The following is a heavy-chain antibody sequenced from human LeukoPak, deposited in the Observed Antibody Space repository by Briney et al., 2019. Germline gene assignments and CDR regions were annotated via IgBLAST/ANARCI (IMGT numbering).Heavy chain of an antibody. D-gene: IGHD3-16*01. Sequence: GGSPRLSCAPSGYTHCIYAVSCVRHAPEGGREWVSLMCGSGCSTLYVHSVKGRFTISRDNSKNTLYVQMNSERAGDTDVYFCARGVLGSTRLDVFDIWGQGTLVTVSS. CDR1: GYTHCIYA. V-gene: IGHV3-23*01. CDR3: ARGVLGSTRLDVFDI. CDR2: MCGSGCST. J-gene: IGHJ3*02.